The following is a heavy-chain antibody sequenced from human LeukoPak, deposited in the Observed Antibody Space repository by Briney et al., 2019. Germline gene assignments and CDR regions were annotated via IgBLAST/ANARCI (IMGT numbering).Heavy chain of an antibody. CDR1: GGSISSYY. V-gene: IGHV4-39*01. CDR3: ARQGGYYDFWSGYYPTINWFDP. CDR2: IYYSGST. J-gene: IGHJ5*02. D-gene: IGHD3-3*01. Sequence: SETLSLTCTVSGGSISSYYWGWIRQPPGKGLEWIGSIYYSGSTYYNPSLKSRVTISVDTSKNQFSLKLSSVTAADTAVYYCARQGGYYDFWSGYYPTINWFDPWGQGTLVTVSS.